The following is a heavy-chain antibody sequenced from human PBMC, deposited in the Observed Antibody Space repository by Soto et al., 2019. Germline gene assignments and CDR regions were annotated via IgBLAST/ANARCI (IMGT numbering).Heavy chain of an antibody. CDR3: ARNAPVYYLGSGASAKDYYYYGMDV. V-gene: IGHV4-34*01. D-gene: IGHD3-10*01. J-gene: IGHJ6*02. CDR1: GGSFSGYY. CDR2: VNHSGST. Sequence: QVQLQQWGAGLLKPSETLSLTCAVYGGSFSGYYWTWIRQPPGKGLEWIGEVNHSGSTKYNPSLKSRVTILRDASMNQFSLRLTSVTAADTAVYYCARNAPVYYLGSGASAKDYYYYGMDVWGRGTTVTV.